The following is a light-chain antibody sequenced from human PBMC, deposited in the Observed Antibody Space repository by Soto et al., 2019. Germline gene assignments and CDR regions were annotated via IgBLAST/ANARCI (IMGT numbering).Light chain of an antibody. Sequence: EIVMTQSPATLSVSPGERATLSCRASKSVSSNFAWSEQKPGHAPSLLIYGASTRATGIPARFSGSGSGTVFTLTISRLRSDVFAVYYCKQYGTSWTFGQGTKVEIK. J-gene: IGKJ1*01. V-gene: IGKV3-15*01. CDR3: KQYGTSWT. CDR1: KSVSSN. CDR2: GAS.